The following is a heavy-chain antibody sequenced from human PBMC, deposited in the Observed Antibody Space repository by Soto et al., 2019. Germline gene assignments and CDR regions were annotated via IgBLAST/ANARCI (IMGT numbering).Heavy chain of an antibody. D-gene: IGHD3-10*01. CDR1: GFTFSSYA. J-gene: IGHJ6*02. Sequence: GGSLRLSCAASGFTFSSYAMSWVRQAPGKGLEWVSAISGSGGSTYYADSVKGRFTISRDNSKNTLYLQMNSLRAEDTAVYYCAKDMVRGVIIIPYYYGMDVWGQGTTVTVSS. V-gene: IGHV3-23*01. CDR3: AKDMVRGVIIIPYYYGMDV. CDR2: ISGSGGST.